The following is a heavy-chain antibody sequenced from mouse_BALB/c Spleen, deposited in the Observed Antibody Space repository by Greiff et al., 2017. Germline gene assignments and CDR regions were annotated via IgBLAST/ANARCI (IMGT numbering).Heavy chain of an antibody. CDR1: GDSITSGY. J-gene: IGHJ3*01. V-gene: IGHV3-8*02. Sequence: EVQRVESGPSLVKPSQTLSLTCSVTGDSITSGYWNWIRKFPGNKLEYMGYISYSGSTYYNPSLKSRISITRDTSKNQYYLQLNSVTTEDTATYYCASLLRLRGGFAYWGQGTLVTVSA. CDR3: ASLLRLRGGFAY. CDR2: ISYSGST. D-gene: IGHD1-2*01.